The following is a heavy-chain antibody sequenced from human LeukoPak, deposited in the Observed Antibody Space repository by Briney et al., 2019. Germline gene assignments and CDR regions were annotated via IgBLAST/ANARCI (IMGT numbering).Heavy chain of an antibody. J-gene: IGHJ4*02. CDR2: ISYDASNK. CDR3: ARDDYGDYGLLDF. CDR1: GFTFSNYA. D-gene: IGHD4-17*01. V-gene: IGHV3-30-3*01. Sequence: PGMSLRLSCAASGFTFSNYAMQWLRQAPGKELEWVAVISYDASNKYYAVSVKGIFTISRDNSKNTLYLQMNSLRSEDTAVYYCARDDYGDYGLLDFWGQRKLVTVSS.